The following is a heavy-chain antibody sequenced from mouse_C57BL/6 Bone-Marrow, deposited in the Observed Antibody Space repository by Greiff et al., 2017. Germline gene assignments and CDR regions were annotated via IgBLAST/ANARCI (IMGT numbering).Heavy chain of an antibody. CDR3: TTFEMPYGNLRDY. J-gene: IGHJ2*01. CDR2: IDPEDGDT. CDR1: GFNIKDYY. Sequence: VQLQQSGAELVRPGASVKLSCTASGFNIKDYYMHWVKQRPEQGLEWIGRIDPEDGDTEYDPKFQGKATMTADTSSNTAYLQLSSLTSEDTAVYYCTTFEMPYGNLRDYWGQGTTLTVSS. D-gene: IGHD2-1*01. V-gene: IGHV14-1*01.